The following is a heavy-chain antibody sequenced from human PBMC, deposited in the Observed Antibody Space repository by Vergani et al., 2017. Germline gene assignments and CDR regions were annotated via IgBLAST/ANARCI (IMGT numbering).Heavy chain of an antibody. J-gene: IGHJ4*03. D-gene: IGHD5-24*01. CDR1: GFTFSSYG. CDR3: ARDGTGISMATTLLFDY. Sequence: QVQLVESGGGVVQPGRSLRLSCAASGFTFSSYGMHWVRQAPGKGLEWVAVISYDGSNKYYADSVKGRFTISGDTSKNTLYLQMNSLRAEDTAVYYCARDGTGISMATTLLFDYWGQGTMVTVAS. CDR2: ISYDGSNK. V-gene: IGHV3-30*03.